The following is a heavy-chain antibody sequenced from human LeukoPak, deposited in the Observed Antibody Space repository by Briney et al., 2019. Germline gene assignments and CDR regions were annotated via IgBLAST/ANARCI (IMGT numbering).Heavy chain of an antibody. Sequence: GGSLRLSCTGSGFTFGDYSISWARQAPGKGLEWVGFIRMTADGGTQEYAAAVKGRFIISRDDPKDSAYLQINSLKSEDTAVYYCTRGTGAPSYWGQGTLVTVSS. V-gene: IGHV3-49*04. CDR3: TRGTGAPSY. D-gene: IGHD3-16*01. CDR1: GFTFGDYS. CDR2: IRMTADGGTQ. J-gene: IGHJ4*02.